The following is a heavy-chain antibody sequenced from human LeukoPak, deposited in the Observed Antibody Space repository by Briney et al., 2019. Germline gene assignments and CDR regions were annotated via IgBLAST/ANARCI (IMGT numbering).Heavy chain of an antibody. CDR3: AKASWLVAIDY. CDR2: ISGDGGST. J-gene: IGHJ4*02. V-gene: IGHV3-43*02. Sequence: CVSLISGDGGSTYYADSVKGRFTISRDNSKNSLYLQMNSLRTEDTALYHCAKASWLVAIDYWGQGTLVTVSS. D-gene: IGHD5-12*01.